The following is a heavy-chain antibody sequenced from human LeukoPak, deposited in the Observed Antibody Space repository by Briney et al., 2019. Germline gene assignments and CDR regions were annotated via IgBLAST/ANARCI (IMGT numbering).Heavy chain of an antibody. CDR1: GSSFATYW. CDR3: ARRHSYCTSSSCYLYFDN. CDR2: IYPQDSDT. V-gene: IGHV5-51*01. D-gene: IGHD2-2*01. Sequence: GASLKISCNGSGSSFATYWIGWGRPMPGKGLEWMGDIYPQDSDTKYSPSFQGQVTISADTSLNTAYLHWSSLQASDTAIYFCARRHSYCTSSSCYLYFDNWGQGALVTVSS. J-gene: IGHJ4*02.